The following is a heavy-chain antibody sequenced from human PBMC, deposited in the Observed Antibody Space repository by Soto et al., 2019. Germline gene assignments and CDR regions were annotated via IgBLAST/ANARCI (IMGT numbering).Heavy chain of an antibody. CDR3: ARVVPGAEAWFGP. D-gene: IGHD2-2*01. J-gene: IGHJ5*02. Sequence: ASVKVSCKTSGYTFSNYGITWVRQAPGQPLEWLGWISLYSDGTNYAQKLHGRVSMTPDTSTTTAYMELRSLRSDDTAVYYCARVVPGAEAWFGPWGQGTLVTVPQ. V-gene: IGHV1-18*01. CDR2: ISLYSDGT. CDR1: GYTFSNYG.